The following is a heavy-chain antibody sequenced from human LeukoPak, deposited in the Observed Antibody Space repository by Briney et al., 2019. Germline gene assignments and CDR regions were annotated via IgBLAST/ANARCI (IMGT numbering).Heavy chain of an antibody. Sequence: PSETLSLTCTVSGGSINSYYWSWIRQPAGKGLEWIGRIYTSGSSNYNPSLKSRATMSVDTSKNQFSLRLTSVTAADTAVYYCARAAYGDYRYYYFYLDVWGKGTTFTVSS. CDR1: GGSINSYY. CDR2: IYTSGSS. CDR3: ARAAYGDYRYYYFYLDV. D-gene: IGHD4-17*01. J-gene: IGHJ6*03. V-gene: IGHV4-4*07.